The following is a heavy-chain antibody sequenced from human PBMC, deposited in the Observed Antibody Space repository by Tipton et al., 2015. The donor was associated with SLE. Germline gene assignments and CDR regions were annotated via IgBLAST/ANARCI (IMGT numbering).Heavy chain of an antibody. CDR3: VKWPCWCGDGCGGY. V-gene: IGHV3-64D*06. J-gene: IGHJ4*02. CDR2: ISSNGGST. CDR1: GFTFSSYW. D-gene: IGHD2-21*01. Sequence: SLRLSCAASGFTFSSYWMHWVRQAPGKGLEYVSAISSNGGSTYYADSVKGRFTISRDNSKNTLYLQMSSLRAEDTAVYYCVKWPCWCGDGCGGYWGQGTLVTVSS.